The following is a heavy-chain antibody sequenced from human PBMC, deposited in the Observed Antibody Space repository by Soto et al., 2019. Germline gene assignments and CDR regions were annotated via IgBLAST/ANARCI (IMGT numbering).Heavy chain of an antibody. CDR3: ARAPMVLTRSYFDS. Sequence: ETLSLTCTVSDGSISNFYWSWIRQPPGKGLEWIGYISSSGNTNYNPSLRSRVSISVDTSKNQFSLNLTSVTAADTGVYYCARAPMVLTRSYFDSWGQGTPVTVSS. CDR1: DGSISNFY. D-gene: IGHD3-22*01. V-gene: IGHV4-59*01. CDR2: ISSSGNT. J-gene: IGHJ4*02.